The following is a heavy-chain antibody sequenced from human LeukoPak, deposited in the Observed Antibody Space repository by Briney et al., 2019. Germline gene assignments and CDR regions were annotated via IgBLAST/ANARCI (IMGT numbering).Heavy chain of an antibody. J-gene: IGHJ4*02. CDR3: ARASSPKTTVSFFDY. V-gene: IGHV3-11*01. D-gene: IGHD4-17*01. Sequence: GGSLRLSCAASGFTFSDYYMSWIRQAPGKGLEWVSYISSSGSTIYYADSVKGRFTISRDNAKNSLYLQMNSLRAEDTAVYYCARASSPKTTVSFFDYWGQGTLVTVSS. CDR2: ISSSGSTI. CDR1: GFTFSDYY.